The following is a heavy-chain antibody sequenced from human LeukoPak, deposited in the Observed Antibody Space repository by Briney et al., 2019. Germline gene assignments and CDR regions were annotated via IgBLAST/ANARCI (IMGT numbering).Heavy chain of an antibody. Sequence: SETLSLTCTVSGGSISSYYWSWIRQPAGKGLEWIGRIYTSGSTNYNPSLKSRVTMSVDTSKNQFSLKLSSVTAADTAVYYCARESIYYDPRAFDIWGQGTMVTVCS. J-gene: IGHJ3*02. CDR1: GGSISSYY. CDR3: ARESIYYDPRAFDI. V-gene: IGHV4-4*07. CDR2: IYTSGST. D-gene: IGHD3-22*01.